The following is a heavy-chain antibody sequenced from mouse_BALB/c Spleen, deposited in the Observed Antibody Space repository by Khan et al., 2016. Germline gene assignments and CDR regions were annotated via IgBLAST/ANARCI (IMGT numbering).Heavy chain of an antibody. V-gene: IGHV9-3-1*01. D-gene: IGHD1-1*01. CDR3: ARRGYYGSSSWYFDV. J-gene: IGHJ1*01. CDR1: GYTFTNYG. CDR2: INTYTGEP. Sequence: QIQLVQSGPELKKPGETVKISCKASGYTFTNYGMNWVKQAPGKGLKWMGWINTYTGEPTYADDFKGRFAFSLETSASTAYLQIINLKNEDTATYCWARRGYYGSSSWYFDVWGAGTTVTVSS.